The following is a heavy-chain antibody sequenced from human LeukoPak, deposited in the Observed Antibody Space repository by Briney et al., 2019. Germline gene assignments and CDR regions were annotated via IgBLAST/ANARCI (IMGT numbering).Heavy chain of an antibody. D-gene: IGHD3-22*01. CDR1: GVSISSYY. CDR2: IYYSRST. CDR3: ARDADNYYDSSGETIFAAFDI. V-gene: IGHV4-59*01. Sequence: PSETLSLTCTGSGVSISSYYWSWIRQPPGKGLEGIVYIYYSRSTNYNPSLMSRVSISVDTSTNQFSLKMSSVTAADTVVYYCARDADNYYDSSGETIFAAFDIWGQGTMVTVSS. J-gene: IGHJ3*02.